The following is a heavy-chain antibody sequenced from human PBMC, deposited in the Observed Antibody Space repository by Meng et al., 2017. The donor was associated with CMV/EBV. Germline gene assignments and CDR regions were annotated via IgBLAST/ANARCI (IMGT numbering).Heavy chain of an antibody. CDR3: AHRRGVSWSGRAPDAFDI. D-gene: IGHD3-3*01. V-gene: IGHV2-5*01. Sequence: SGPTLVKPTQTLTLTCTFSGFSLSTSGVGVGWIRQPPGKALEWLALIYWNDDKRYSPSLKSRLTITKDTSKNQVVLTMTSMDPVDTATYYCAHRRGVSWSGRAPDAFDIWGQGTMVTVSS. J-gene: IGHJ3*02. CDR1: GFSLSTSGVG. CDR2: IYWNDDK.